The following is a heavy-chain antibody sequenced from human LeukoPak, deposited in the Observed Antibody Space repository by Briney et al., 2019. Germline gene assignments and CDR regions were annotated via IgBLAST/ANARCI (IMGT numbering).Heavy chain of an antibody. Sequence: GGSLRLSCAASGFTFSSYEMNWVRQAPGKGLEWVSYISSSGSTIYYADSVKGRFTISRDNAKNSLYLQMNSLRAEDTAVYYCAREREGYNWNDGGYFDYWGQGTLVTVSS. D-gene: IGHD1-1*01. CDR1: GFTFSSYE. V-gene: IGHV3-48*03. J-gene: IGHJ4*02. CDR3: AREREGYNWNDGGYFDY. CDR2: ISSSGSTI.